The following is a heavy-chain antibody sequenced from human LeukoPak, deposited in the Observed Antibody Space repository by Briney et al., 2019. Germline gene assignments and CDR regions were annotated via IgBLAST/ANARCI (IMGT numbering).Heavy chain of an antibody. CDR1: GFTFSSYG. D-gene: IGHD3/OR15-3a*01. CDR3: AKDGHTYGVDV. Sequence: GGSLRLSCAASGFTFSSYGMHWVRQAPGKGLEWVAVISYDGSNKYYADSVKGRFTISRDNSKNTLYLQMNSLRAEDTAVYYCAKDGHTYGVDVWGQGTTVTVSS. CDR2: ISYDGSNK. J-gene: IGHJ6*02. V-gene: IGHV3-30*18.